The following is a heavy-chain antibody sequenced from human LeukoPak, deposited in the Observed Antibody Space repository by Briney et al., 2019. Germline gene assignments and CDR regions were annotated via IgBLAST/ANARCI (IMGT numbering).Heavy chain of an antibody. D-gene: IGHD2-21*02. Sequence: KPSETLSLTCAVYGGSFSGYYCSWIRQPPGKGLEWIGEINHSGSTNYNPSLKSRVTISVDTSKNQFSLKLRSVTAADTAVYYCARAQRGIVVVTAPPPPPPATGRRGYYFDYWGQGTLVTVSS. J-gene: IGHJ4*02. CDR1: GGSFSGYY. V-gene: IGHV4-34*01. CDR2: INHSGST. CDR3: ARAQRGIVVVTAPPPPPPATGRRGYYFDY.